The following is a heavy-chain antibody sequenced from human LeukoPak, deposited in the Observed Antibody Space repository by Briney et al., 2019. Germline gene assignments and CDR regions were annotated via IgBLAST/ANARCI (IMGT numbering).Heavy chain of an antibody. V-gene: IGHV3-23*01. D-gene: IGHD3-22*01. CDR3: AKDEATYYYDSSASGY. CDR1: GFTFSSYA. Sequence: PGGSLRLSCAASGFTFSSYAMSWVRQAPGKGLEWVSAISGSGGSTYYADSVKGRFTISRDNSKNTLYLQMNSLRAEDTAVYYCAKDEATYYYDSSASGYWGQGTLVTVSS. J-gene: IGHJ4*02. CDR2: ISGSGGST.